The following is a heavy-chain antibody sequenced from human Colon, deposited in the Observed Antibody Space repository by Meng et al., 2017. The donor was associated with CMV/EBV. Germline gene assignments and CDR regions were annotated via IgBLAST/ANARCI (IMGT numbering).Heavy chain of an antibody. D-gene: IGHD2-8*02. CDR1: GFTFSSHH. J-gene: IGHJ4*02. CDR3: ARILLGSRGADY. CDR2: ILSSGTAI. Sequence: LKISCAASGFTFSSHHMNWVRQAPGKGLEWISFILSSGTAIYYADSLKGRFTISRDNAKNSLYLQINSLRVEDTAIYYCARILLGSRGADYWGQGTLVTVSS. V-gene: IGHV3-48*03.